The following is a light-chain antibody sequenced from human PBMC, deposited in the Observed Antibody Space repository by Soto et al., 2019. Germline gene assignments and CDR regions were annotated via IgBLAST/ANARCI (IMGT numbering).Light chain of an antibody. CDR1: QSISSY. J-gene: IGKJ1*01. Sequence: DIQMTQSPSSLSASLGDRVTITCRASQSISSYLNWYQQKPGKAPKLLIYAASSLQSGVPSRFSGSGSGTDFTLTISSLQPEDFATYYCQQSYNTPSFGQGTKV. CDR2: AAS. CDR3: QQSYNTPS. V-gene: IGKV1-39*01.